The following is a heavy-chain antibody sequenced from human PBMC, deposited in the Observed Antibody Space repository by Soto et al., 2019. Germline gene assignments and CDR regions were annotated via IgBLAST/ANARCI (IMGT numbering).Heavy chain of an antibody. CDR3: AKSPRGEMATD. D-gene: IGHD5-12*01. Sequence: QVQLVQSGGEVKKPGASVTVSCKASGYTFINYHITWVRQAPGQGLEWMAWINTYNGMTDYAQKCQGRVNMTRDTSTSTAYMELRNLGYDDPAVYFCAKSPRGEMATDWGQGTLVTVSS. CDR2: INTYNGMT. V-gene: IGHV1-18*01. CDR1: GYTFINYH. J-gene: IGHJ4*02.